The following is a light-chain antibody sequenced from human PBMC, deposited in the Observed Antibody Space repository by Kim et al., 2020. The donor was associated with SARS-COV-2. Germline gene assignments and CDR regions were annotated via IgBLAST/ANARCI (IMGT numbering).Light chain of an antibody. J-gene: IGKJ4*01. CDR1: QDIGNY. CDR2: GAS. Sequence: DTQMSQSPSSLSASVGDRVTITCRASQDIGNYLAWVQQKAGKAPKSLIYGASNLLTGVPSRFSGSGSGTEFTLTISNLQPEDFATYYCQQYNGYPLSYGGGTKVDI. V-gene: IGKV1-16*01. CDR3: QQYNGYPLS.